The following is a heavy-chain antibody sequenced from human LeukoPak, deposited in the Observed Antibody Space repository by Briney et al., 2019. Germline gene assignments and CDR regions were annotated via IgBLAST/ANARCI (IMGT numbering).Heavy chain of an antibody. V-gene: IGHV3-23*01. CDR3: AKERPGIAVAATV. D-gene: IGHD6-19*01. J-gene: IGHJ4*02. CDR2: ISGSGGST. CDR1: GFTFSSYT. Sequence: GGSLRLSCAASGFTFSSYTMSWARQAPGKGLEWVSAISGSGGSTYYAGSVKGRFTISRDNSKNTLYLQMSSLRVEDTAVYYCAKERPGIAVAATVWGQGTLVTVSS.